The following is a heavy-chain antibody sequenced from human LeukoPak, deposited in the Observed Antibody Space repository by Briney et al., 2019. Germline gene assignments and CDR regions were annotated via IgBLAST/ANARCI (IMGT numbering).Heavy chain of an antibody. V-gene: IGHV4-59*11. Sequence: PSETLSLTCTVSGGSISSHYWSWIRQPPGKGLEWIGYIYYSGSTNYNPSLKSRVTISVDTSKNQFSLKLSSVTAADTAVYYCARANSYYDFWSGYWNYYYMDVWGKGTTVTVSS. CDR1: GGSISSHY. J-gene: IGHJ6*03. D-gene: IGHD3-3*01. CDR2: IYYSGST. CDR3: ARANSYYDFWSGYWNYYYMDV.